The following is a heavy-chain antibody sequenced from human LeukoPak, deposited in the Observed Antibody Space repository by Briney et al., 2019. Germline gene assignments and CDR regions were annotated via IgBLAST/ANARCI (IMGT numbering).Heavy chain of an antibody. J-gene: IGHJ3*02. CDR1: GYTFTSYG. Sequence: ASVKVSCKASGYTFTSYGISWVRQAPGQGLEWMGWISAYNGNTNYAQKLQGRVTMTTDTSTSTAYMELRSLRSDDTAVYYCARDPQPLTAMVRRVAFDIWGQGTMVTVSS. V-gene: IGHV1-18*01. D-gene: IGHD5-18*01. CDR3: ARDPQPLTAMVRRVAFDI. CDR2: ISAYNGNT.